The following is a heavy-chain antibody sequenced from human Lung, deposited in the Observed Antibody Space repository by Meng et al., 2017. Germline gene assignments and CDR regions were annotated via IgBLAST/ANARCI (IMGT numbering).Heavy chain of an antibody. Sequence: VQRLQSHAGLLKPSEPTAPTCLDSAGSASAICWSEFRPTPGKRLEWIGEINHSGSTNYNPSIERRPTRSVTTSQNNLSLKLTYVTAAESAVYYCARGPTTMANDFDYWGQGTLVTVSS. J-gene: IGHJ4*02. CDR3: ARGPTTMANDFDY. CDR1: AGSASAIC. CDR2: INHSGST. D-gene: IGHD4-11*01. V-gene: IGHV4-34*01.